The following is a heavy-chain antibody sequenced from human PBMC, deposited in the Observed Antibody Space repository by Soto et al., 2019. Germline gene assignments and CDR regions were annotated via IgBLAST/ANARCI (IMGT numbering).Heavy chain of an antibody. V-gene: IGHV1-18*01. CDR3: ARAGYYDSSGQPFDY. CDR2: ISAYNGNT. D-gene: IGHD3-22*01. CDR1: GYTFTSYG. J-gene: IGHJ4*02. Sequence: ASVKVSCKASGYTFTSYGISWVRQAPGQGLEWMGWISAYNGNTNYAQKLQGRVTMTTDTSTSTAYMELRSLRSDDTAVYYCARAGYYDSSGQPFDYWGQGTLVTVSS.